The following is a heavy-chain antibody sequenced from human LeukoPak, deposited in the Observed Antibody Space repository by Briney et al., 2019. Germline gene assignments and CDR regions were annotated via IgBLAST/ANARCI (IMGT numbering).Heavy chain of an antibody. CDR1: GYTFTSYG. D-gene: IGHD2-8*01. Sequence: GASVKVSCKASGYTFTSYGISWVRQAPGQGLEWMGWISAYNGNTNYAQKLQGRVTMTTDTSTSTAYMELRSLRSDDTAVYYCARRGCTNGVCYTPPYYMDVWGKGTTVTVSS. J-gene: IGHJ6*03. CDR3: ARRGCTNGVCYTPPYYMDV. V-gene: IGHV1-18*01. CDR2: ISAYNGNT.